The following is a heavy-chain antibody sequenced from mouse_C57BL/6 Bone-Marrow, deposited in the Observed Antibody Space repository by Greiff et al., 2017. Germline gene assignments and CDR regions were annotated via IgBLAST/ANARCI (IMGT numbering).Heavy chain of an antibody. CDR1: GYTFTSYW. Sequence: VQLQQPGAELVMPGASVKLSCKASGYTFTSYWMHWVKQRPGQGLEWIGEIDPSDSYTNYNQKFKGKSTLTVDQSSSTAYMQLSSLTSEDSAVYYCARDYGTAYYAMDYWGQGTLVTVSS. CDR3: ARDYGTAYYAMDY. CDR2: IDPSDSYT. D-gene: IGHD2-4*01. J-gene: IGHJ4*01. V-gene: IGHV1-69*01.